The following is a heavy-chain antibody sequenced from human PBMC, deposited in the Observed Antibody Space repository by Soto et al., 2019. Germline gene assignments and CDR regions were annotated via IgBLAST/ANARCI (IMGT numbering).Heavy chain of an antibody. D-gene: IGHD3-22*01. CDR1: GFSLSTSGVG. J-gene: IGHJ1*01. V-gene: IGHV2-5*02. CDR3: ARGEYYYDSSGCPYFQH. CDR2: IYWDADK. Sequence: QITLKESGPTLVKPTQTLTLTCTFSGFSLSTSGVGVGWIRQPPGKALEWLALIYWDADKRYSPSLKSRLTITKDTSKNQVVLTMSNMDPVDTATYYCARGEYYYDSSGCPYFQHWCQGTLVTVSS.